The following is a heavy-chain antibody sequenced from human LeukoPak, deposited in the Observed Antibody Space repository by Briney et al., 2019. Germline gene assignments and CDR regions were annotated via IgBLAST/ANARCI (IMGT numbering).Heavy chain of an antibody. V-gene: IGHV4-30-4*01. CDR1: GASIRSGDYY. Sequence: SQTLSLTCTVSGASIRSGDYYWSWIRQPPGKGLEWIGYIYYTGSTYYNPSLKSRVTISVDTSKDQFSLKLNSVTAADTAVYYCARGPPNTDTYCDTTSCQNWVDPWGQGTLVTVSS. CDR2: IYYTGST. D-gene: IGHD2-2*01. CDR3: ARGPPNTDTYCDTTSCQNWVDP. J-gene: IGHJ5*02.